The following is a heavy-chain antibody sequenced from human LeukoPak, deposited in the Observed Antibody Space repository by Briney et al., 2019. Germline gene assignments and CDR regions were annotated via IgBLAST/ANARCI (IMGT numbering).Heavy chain of an antibody. CDR2: INHSGST. Sequence: SETLSLTCAVYGGSFSGYYWSWIRQPPGKGLEWIGEINHSGSTNYNPSLKSRVTISVDTSKNQFSLKLSSVTAADTAVYCCARGPYYYDSSGYGYWGQGTLVTVSS. CDR1: GGSFSGYY. J-gene: IGHJ4*02. D-gene: IGHD3-22*01. V-gene: IGHV4-34*01. CDR3: ARGPYYYDSSGYGY.